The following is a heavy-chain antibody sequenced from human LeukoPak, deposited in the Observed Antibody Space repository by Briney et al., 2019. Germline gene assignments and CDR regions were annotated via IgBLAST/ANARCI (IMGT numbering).Heavy chain of an antibody. J-gene: IGHJ5*02. CDR3: ATSPRRALANWFDP. CDR2: IYYSGST. Sequence: SETLSPTCTVSGGSISSYYWSWIRQPPGKGLEWIGYIYYSGSTNYNPSLKSRVTISVDTSKNQFSLKLSSVTAADTAVYYCATSPRRALANWFDPWGQGTLVTVSS. V-gene: IGHV4-59*01. CDR1: GGSISSYY. D-gene: IGHD3-3*02.